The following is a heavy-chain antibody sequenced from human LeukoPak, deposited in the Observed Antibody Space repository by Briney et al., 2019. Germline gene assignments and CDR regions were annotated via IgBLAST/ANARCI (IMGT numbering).Heavy chain of an antibody. V-gene: IGHV1-69*13. CDR1: GYTFTSYV. D-gene: IGHD3-22*01. CDR3: ASRTYTYDSSGYYRRNYYFDY. Sequence: SVKVSCKASGYTFTSYVISWVRQAPGQGLEWMGGIIPIFGTTNYAQKLQGRVTITADESTSTAYMELSSLRSEDTAVYYCASRTYTYDSSGYYRRNYYFDYWGQGTLVTVSS. CDR2: IIPIFGTT. J-gene: IGHJ4*02.